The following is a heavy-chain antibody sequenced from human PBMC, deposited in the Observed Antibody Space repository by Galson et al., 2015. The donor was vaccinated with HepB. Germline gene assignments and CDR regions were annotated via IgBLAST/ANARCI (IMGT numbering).Heavy chain of an antibody. CDR1: GGSFSGYY. J-gene: IGHJ4*02. CDR3: ARGKTTGYSSSWPHDY. CDR2: INHSGST. D-gene: IGHD6-13*01. Sequence: TLSLTCAVYGGSFSGYYWSWIRQPPGKGLEWIGEINHSGSTNYNPSLKSRVTISVDTSKNQFSLKLSSVTAADTAVYYCARGKTTGYSSSWPHDYWGQGTLVTVSS. V-gene: IGHV4-34*01.